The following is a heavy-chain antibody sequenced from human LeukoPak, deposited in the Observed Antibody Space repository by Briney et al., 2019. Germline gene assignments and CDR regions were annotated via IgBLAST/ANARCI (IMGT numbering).Heavy chain of an antibody. J-gene: IGHJ4*02. CDR1: GYTFTSYG. Sequence: ASVKVSCKASGYTFTSYGISWVRQAPGQGLEWMGWISAYNGNTNCAQKLQGRVTMTTDASTSTAYMELRSLRSDDTAVYYCARAAVVTAIQEYWGQGTLVTVSS. V-gene: IGHV1-18*01. CDR3: ARAAVVTAIQEY. CDR2: ISAYNGNT. D-gene: IGHD2-21*02.